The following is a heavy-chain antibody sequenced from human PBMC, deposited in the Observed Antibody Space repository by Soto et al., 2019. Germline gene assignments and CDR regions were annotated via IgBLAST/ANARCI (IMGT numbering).Heavy chain of an antibody. J-gene: IGHJ6*02. Sequence: VQLVESGGGVVQPGRSLRLSCAASGFTFSSYGMHWGRQAPGKGLEWVAVIWYDGSNKYYADSVKGRFTISRDNSKNTLYLQMNSLRAEDTAVYYCARGGDYYYGMDVWGQGTTVTVSS. V-gene: IGHV3-33*01. CDR2: IWYDGSNK. CDR1: GFTFSSYG. CDR3: ARGGDYYYGMDV.